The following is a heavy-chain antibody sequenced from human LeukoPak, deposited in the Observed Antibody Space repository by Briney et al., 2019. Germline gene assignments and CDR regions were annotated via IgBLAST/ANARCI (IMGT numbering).Heavy chain of an antibody. D-gene: IGHD3-22*01. CDR1: GYTFTSYY. CDR2: INPSGGST. CDR3: ARDYGAGVVVTPDLPDY. J-gene: IGHJ4*02. Sequence: ASVKVSCKASGYTFTSYYMHWVRQPPGQGLEWMGIINPSGGSTSYAQKFQGRVTMTRDTSTSTVYMELSSLRSEDTAVYYCARDYGAGVVVTPDLPDYWGQGTLVTVSS. V-gene: IGHV1-46*01.